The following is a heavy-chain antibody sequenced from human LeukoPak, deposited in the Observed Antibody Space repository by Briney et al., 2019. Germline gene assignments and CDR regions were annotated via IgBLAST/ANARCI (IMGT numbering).Heavy chain of an antibody. CDR3: ARDGSSLRFLEWLLYDC. D-gene: IGHD3-3*01. CDR2: INASVGST. J-gene: IGHJ4*02. CDR1: GSTFTSYY. Sequence: ASVKLSCTASGSTFTSYYMHWVRQPPRQGLEWMGIINASVGSTSYAQKFQGRVTITTETSTRTVYMELSSLRSEDTAVYYCARDGSSLRFLEWLLYDCWGEGSQVTVS. V-gene: IGHV1-46*01.